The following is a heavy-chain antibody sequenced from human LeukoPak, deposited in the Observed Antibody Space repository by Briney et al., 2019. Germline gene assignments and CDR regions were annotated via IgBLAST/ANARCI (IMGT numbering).Heavy chain of an antibody. V-gene: IGHV3-7*03. Sequence: GGSLRLSCAASGFTFSSYGMHWVRQAPGKGLEWVANIKQDGSGKYYVDSVKGRFIISRDNAKNSLYLQINSLRVEDTAVYYCAREAHFMVRGVIIRRDGLDVWGKGTTVTVSS. J-gene: IGHJ6*04. CDR2: IKQDGSGK. D-gene: IGHD3-10*01. CDR3: AREAHFMVRGVIIRRDGLDV. CDR1: GFTFSSYG.